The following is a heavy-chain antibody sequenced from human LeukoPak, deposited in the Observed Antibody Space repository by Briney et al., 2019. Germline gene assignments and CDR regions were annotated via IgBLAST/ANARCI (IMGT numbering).Heavy chain of an antibody. V-gene: IGHV3-21*01. D-gene: IGHD1-1*01. Sequence: GGSLRLSCAGSGFTFSSYSCNWVRQGPGKGLEWFSSITTTFYTYYTESVKGRFTISRDHAKNPLYLKMISLRAAAPAVYSCARVRANWHDDYWGPGTLVTVSP. CDR3: ARVRANWHDDY. J-gene: IGHJ4*02. CDR2: ITTTFYT. CDR1: GFTFSSYS.